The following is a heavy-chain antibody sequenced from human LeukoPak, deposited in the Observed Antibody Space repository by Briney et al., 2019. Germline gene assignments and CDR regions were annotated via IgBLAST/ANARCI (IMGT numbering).Heavy chain of an antibody. J-gene: IGHJ4*02. CDR2: MNPNSGNT. V-gene: IGHV1-8*01. Sequence: ASVKVSCKASGYTFTSYDINWVRQATGQGLEWMGWMNPNSGNTGYAQKFQGRVTMTRNTSISTAYMELSSLRSEDTAVYYCARGLTFPSSGSYYDDYWGQGTLVTVSS. CDR1: GYTFTSYD. CDR3: ARGLTFPSSGSYYDDY. D-gene: IGHD3-10*01.